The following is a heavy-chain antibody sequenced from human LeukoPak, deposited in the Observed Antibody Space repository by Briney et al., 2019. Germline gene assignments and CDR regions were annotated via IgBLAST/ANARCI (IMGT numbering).Heavy chain of an antibody. D-gene: IGHD3-22*01. CDR2: IYYSGST. J-gene: IGHJ4*02. Sequence: SETLSLTCAVYGGSFSGYYWGWIRQPPGKGLEWIGSIYYSGSTYYNPSLKSRVTISVDTSKNQFSLKLSSVTAADTAVYYCAREALDYYDSSGYAPFDYWGQGTLVTVSS. CDR1: GGSFSGYY. V-gene: IGHV4-34*01. CDR3: AREALDYYDSSGYAPFDY.